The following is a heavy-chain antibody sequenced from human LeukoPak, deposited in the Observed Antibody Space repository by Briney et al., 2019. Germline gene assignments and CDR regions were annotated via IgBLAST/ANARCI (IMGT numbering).Heavy chain of an antibody. D-gene: IGHD2-15*01. CDR2: IYYSGST. CDR1: GGSISSYY. J-gene: IGHJ5*02. V-gene: IGHV4-59*01. Sequence: SETLSLTCTVSGGSISSYYWSWIRQPPAKGLEWIGYIYYSGSTKYNPSLKSRVTISVDTSKNQFSLKLSSVTAADTAVYYCAELGYCSGGSCSGNWFDPWGQGTLVTVSS. CDR3: AELGYCSGGSCSGNWFDP.